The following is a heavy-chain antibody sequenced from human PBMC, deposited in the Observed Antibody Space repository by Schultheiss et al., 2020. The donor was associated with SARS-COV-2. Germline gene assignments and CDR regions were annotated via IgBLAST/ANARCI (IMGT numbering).Heavy chain of an antibody. CDR3: ARGGRYSGSYFDY. J-gene: IGHJ4*02. V-gene: IGHV1-2*02. D-gene: IGHD1-26*01. CDR2: INPNSGGT. Sequence: ASVKVSCKASGYTFTGYYMHWVRQAPGQGLEWMGWINPNSGGTNYAQKFQGRVTMTRDTSISTAYMELRSLRSDDTAVYYCARGGRYSGSYFDYWGQGTLVTVSS. CDR1: GYTFTGYY.